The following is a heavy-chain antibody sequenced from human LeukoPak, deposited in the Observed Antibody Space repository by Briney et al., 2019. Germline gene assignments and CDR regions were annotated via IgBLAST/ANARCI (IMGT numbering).Heavy chain of an antibody. J-gene: IGHJ6*02. Sequence: GGSLRLSCAASGFTFSSYWMSWVRQAPGKGLEWVANIKQDGSEKYYVDYVEGRFTISRDNAKNSLYLQMNRLRAEETAVYSCARAGGYSSGWRSNYYYYYGMDIWGQGTTVTVSS. D-gene: IGHD6-19*01. CDR2: IKQDGSEK. CDR3: ARAGGYSSGWRSNYYYYYGMDI. CDR1: GFTFSSYW. V-gene: IGHV3-7*03.